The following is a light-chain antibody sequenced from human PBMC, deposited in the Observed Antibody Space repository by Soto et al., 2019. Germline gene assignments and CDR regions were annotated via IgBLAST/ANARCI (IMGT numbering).Light chain of an antibody. CDR3: QQRNNWPPIT. CDR2: RAS. CDR1: QSVTSN. J-gene: IGKJ5*01. Sequence: EIVMTQSPATPSVSPGERVTLHCRASQSVTSNLAWYQHKPGQSPRLLIYRASARATGVPDRFSGSGSGTEFTLTISSLQSEDFGVYYCQQRNNWPPITFGQGTRLEIK. V-gene: IGKV3-15*01.